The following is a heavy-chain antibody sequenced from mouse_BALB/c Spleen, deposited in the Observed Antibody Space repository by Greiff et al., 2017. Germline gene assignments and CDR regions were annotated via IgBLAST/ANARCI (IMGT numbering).Heavy chain of an antibody. J-gene: IGHJ2*01. V-gene: IGHV1S34*01. CDR2: ISCYNGAT. CDR3: ARSARATDAMDY. Sequence: LVKTGASVKISCKASGYSFTGYYMHWVKQSHGKSLEWIGYISCYNGATSYNQKFKGKATFTVDTSSSTAYMQFNSLTSEDSAVYYCARSARATDAMDYWGQGTTLTVSS. D-gene: IGHD3-1*01. CDR1: GYSFTGYY.